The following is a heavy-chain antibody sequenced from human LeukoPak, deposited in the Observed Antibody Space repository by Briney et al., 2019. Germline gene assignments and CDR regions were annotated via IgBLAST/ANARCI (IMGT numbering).Heavy chain of an antibody. J-gene: IGHJ4*02. CDR1: GYTFTAYF. Sequence: ASVKVSCKASGYTFTAYFIHWVRQAPGQGLEWMGWINPNSGGANYAQKFQGRVTMTRDTSISTAYMELSRLRSDDTAVYYCARDGDSGSYYGLYWGQGTLVTVSS. V-gene: IGHV1-2*02. D-gene: IGHD1-26*01. CDR3: ARDGDSGSYYGLY. CDR2: INPNSGGA.